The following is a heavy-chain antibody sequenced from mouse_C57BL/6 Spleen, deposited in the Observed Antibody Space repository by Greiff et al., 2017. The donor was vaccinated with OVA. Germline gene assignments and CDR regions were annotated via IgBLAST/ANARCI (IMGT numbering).Heavy chain of an antibody. Sequence: QVQLKQSGAELARPGASVKLSCKASGYTFTSYGISWVKQRTGQGLEWIGEIYPRSGNTYYNEKFKGKATLTADKSSSTAYMELRSLTSEDSAVYFCARSLDGYDILDYWGQGTPLTVSS. CDR2: IYPRSGNT. CDR1: GYTFTSYG. V-gene: IGHV1-81*01. D-gene: IGHD2-2*01. CDR3: ARSLDGYDILDY. J-gene: IGHJ2*01.